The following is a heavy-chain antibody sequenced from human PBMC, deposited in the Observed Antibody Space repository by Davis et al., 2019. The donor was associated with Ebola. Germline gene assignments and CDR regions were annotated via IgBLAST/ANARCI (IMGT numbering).Heavy chain of an antibody. CDR2: IIPVVDTK. CDR3: ARGKWFDP. Sequence: SVKVSCKASGYTFTSYAMNWVRQAPGQGLEWMGRIIPVVDTKDYAQKFQGRVTLTADKATNTAYMELSELRFDDTAVYYCARGKWFDPWGQGTLVSVTS. J-gene: IGHJ5*02. CDR1: GYTFTSYA. V-gene: IGHV1-69*04.